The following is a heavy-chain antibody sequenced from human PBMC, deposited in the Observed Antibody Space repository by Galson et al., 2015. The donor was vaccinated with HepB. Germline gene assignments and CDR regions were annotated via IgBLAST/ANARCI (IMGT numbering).Heavy chain of an antibody. CDR3: ARWDGIYYYGMDV. CDR2: INPSGGST. V-gene: IGHV1-46*01. CDR1: GYTFTSYY. J-gene: IGHJ6*02. Sequence: QSGAEVKKPGESLRISCKASGYTFTSYYMHWVRQAPGQGLEWMGIINPSGGSTSYAQKFQGRVTMTRDTSTSTVYMELSSLRSEDTAVYYCARWDGIYYYGMDVWGQGTTVTVSS. D-gene: IGHD1-26*01.